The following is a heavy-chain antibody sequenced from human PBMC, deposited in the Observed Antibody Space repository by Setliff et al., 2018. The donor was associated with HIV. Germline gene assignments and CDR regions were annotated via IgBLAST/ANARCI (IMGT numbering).Heavy chain of an antibody. D-gene: IGHD6-13*01. J-gene: IGHJ6*03. Sequence: PSETLSLTCSVSGVSINRTDHYWGWIRQSPGKRLEWIGSVSQSGSTYYNPSLKSRVTMSVDTSKNQFSLKLSSVTAADTAVYYCARVDSSWSLYYYYYMDVWGKGTTVTVSS. CDR2: VSQSGST. V-gene: IGHV4-39*07. CDR3: ARVDSSWSLYYYYYMDV. CDR1: GVSINRTDHY.